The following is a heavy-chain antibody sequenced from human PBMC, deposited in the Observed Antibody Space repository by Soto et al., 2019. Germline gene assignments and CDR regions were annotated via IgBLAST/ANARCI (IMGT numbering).Heavy chain of an antibody. V-gene: IGHV6-1*01. Sequence: SQTLSLTCVISGDSVSSNSAGWNWIRQSPSRGLEWLGRTFYRSKWYNDYAVSLKGRISINADTSKNQFSLQLNSVTPEDTAVYYCARVGCTESEYYHGMEVWCQETTLTVSS. CDR1: GDSVSSNSAG. CDR3: ARVGCTESEYYHGMEV. D-gene: IGHD2-8*02. CDR2: TFYRSKWYN. J-gene: IGHJ6*02.